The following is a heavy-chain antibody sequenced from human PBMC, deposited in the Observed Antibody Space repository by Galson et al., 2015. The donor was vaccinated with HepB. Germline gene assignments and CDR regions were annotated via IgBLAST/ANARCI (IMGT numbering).Heavy chain of an antibody. Sequence: SLRLSCAASGFTFSSSWMNWAPQAPGEGLEWVGNINQDGSEKYYVDSVEGRFTISRDHANNSLYLELSSLRAEDTALYYCARVNGDSHDYWGQGTLVTVSS. J-gene: IGHJ4*02. CDR1: GFTFSSSW. V-gene: IGHV3-7*03. D-gene: IGHD4-17*01. CDR3: ARVNGDSHDY. CDR2: INQDGSEK.